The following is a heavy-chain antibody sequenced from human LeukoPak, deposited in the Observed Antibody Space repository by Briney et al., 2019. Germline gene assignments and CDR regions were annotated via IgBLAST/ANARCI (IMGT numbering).Heavy chain of an antibody. CDR3: AGNFHILTGYYDDEGFDI. D-gene: IGHD3-9*01. CDR1: GYTFTDYY. CDR2: TNPNNGGT. J-gene: IGHJ3*02. Sequence: ASVKVSCKASGYTFTDYYINWVRQAPGQGLEWMGWTNPNNGGTKYAQKFEGRVTMTRDTSITTAYMELSRLTSDDTAVYYCAGNFHILTGYYDDEGFDIGGQGTMVTVSS. V-gene: IGHV1-2*02.